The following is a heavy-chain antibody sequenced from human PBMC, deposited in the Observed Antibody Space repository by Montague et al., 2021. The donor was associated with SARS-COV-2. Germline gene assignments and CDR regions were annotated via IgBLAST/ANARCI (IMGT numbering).Heavy chain of an antibody. Sequence: TLSLTCTVSGGSISSGGYYWSWIRQHPGKGLEWIGYIYYSGSTYYNPSLKSRVTISVDTSKNQFSLKLISVTAADTAVYYCARAQTIFRVVITSFDYWGQGTLVTVSS. CDR3: ARAQTIFRVVITSFDY. D-gene: IGHD3-3*01. V-gene: IGHV4-31*03. CDR1: GGSISSGGYY. CDR2: IYYSGST. J-gene: IGHJ4*02.